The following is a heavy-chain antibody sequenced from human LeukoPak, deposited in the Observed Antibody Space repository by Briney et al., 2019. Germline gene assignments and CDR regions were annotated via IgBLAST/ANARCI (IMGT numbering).Heavy chain of an antibody. V-gene: IGHV3-23*01. CDR3: AKGGAYYDFIFDP. CDR1: GFTFRNYA. J-gene: IGHJ5*02. D-gene: IGHD3-3*01. Sequence: GGSLRLSCAASGFTFRNYAMTWVRQAPGKGLDWVSSINGNGRATYYADSVRGRFTISRDNSKNTLYPQMNSLRAEDTAVFYCAKGGAYYDFIFDPWGQGTLVTVS. CDR2: INGNGRAT.